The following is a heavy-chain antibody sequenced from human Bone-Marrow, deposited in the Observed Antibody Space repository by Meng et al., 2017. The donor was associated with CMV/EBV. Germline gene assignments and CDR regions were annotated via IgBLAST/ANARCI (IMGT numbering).Heavy chain of an antibody. V-gene: IGHV1-69*05. Sequence: SVKVSCKASGYTFTSYDINWVRQATGQGLEWMGGIIPIFGTANYAQKFQGRVTITTDESTSTAYMELSSLRSEDTAVYYCARDQKALFDPWGQGTLVTVSS. CDR1: GYTFTSYD. CDR3: ARDQKALFDP. J-gene: IGHJ5*02. CDR2: IIPIFGTA.